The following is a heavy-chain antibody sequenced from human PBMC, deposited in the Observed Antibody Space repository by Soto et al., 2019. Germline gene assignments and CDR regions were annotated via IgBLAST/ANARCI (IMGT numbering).Heavy chain of an antibody. D-gene: IGHD6-19*01. V-gene: IGHV4-4*02. Sequence: SETLSLTCAVSGVSISSSNWWSWVRQPPGKGLEWIGEIYHSGSTNYNPSLKSRVTISVDKSKNQFSLKLSSVTAADTAVYYCARALAVAGANWFDPWGQGTLVTVS. CDR1: GVSISSSNW. CDR3: ARALAVAGANWFDP. J-gene: IGHJ5*02. CDR2: IYHSGST.